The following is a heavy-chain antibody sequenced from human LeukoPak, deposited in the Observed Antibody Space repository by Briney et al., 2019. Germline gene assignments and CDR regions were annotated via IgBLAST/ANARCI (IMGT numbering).Heavy chain of an antibody. CDR3: AKDSHYDILTAYYYGMDV. D-gene: IGHD3-9*01. V-gene: IGHV3-23*01. Sequence: PGGSLRLSCAASGFTFSSYAMSWVRQAPGKGLEWVSAISGSGGSTYYADSVKGRFTISRDNSKNPLYLQMNSLRAEDTAVYYCAKDSHYDILTAYYYGMDVGGQGTTVTVSS. CDR1: GFTFSSYA. J-gene: IGHJ6*02. CDR2: ISGSGGST.